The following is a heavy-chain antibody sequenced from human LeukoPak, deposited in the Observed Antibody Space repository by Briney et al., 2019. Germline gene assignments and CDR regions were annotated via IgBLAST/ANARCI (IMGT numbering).Heavy chain of an antibody. CDR2: VHFNGHT. J-gene: IGHJ5*02. Sequence: SETLSLTCTVSGGSVISGHYCWGWVRQSPGKGLEWIARVHFNGHTYSNPSLSGRVTMSIDTSKNQFSLKLTSLTAADTAVYYCAKLPTGFPNWFDPWGQGTLVTVSS. CDR3: AKLPTGFPNWFDP. CDR1: GGSVISGHYC. V-gene: IGHV4-39*01. D-gene: IGHD3-10*01.